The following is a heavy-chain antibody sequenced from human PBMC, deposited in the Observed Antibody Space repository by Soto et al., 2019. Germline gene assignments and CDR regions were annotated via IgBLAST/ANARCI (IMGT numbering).Heavy chain of an antibody. D-gene: IGHD3-9*01. CDR1: GFTFSNYL. J-gene: IGHJ6*03. CDR3: ARDFEQTPRRYYNYYCMDV. CDR2: INQDGSEK. V-gene: IGHV3-7*01. Sequence: EVQLVESGGGLVQPGGSLRLSCAASGFTFSNYLMSWARQAPGKGLEWVANINQDGSEKYYVDSVKGRFTVSRDNADNSLYLQMNSLRAEDTAVYYCARDFEQTPRRYYNYYCMDVWGKGTTVTVSS.